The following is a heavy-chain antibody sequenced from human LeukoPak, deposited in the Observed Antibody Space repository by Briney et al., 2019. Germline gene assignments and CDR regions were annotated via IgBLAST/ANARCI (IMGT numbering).Heavy chain of an antibody. D-gene: IGHD3-3*01. J-gene: IGHJ4*02. CDR2: SNDSGST. Sequence: PSETLSLTCAVYGGSISGYYWSWIRQPPGRGLEWIGESNDSGSTNYTPSLKSRVTISLDTSKNQFSLRPRSVTAADTAVYYCARGKDDYDFWSGYPHWGQGTLVTVSS. CDR3: ARGKDDYDFWSGYPH. CDR1: GGSISGYY. V-gene: IGHV4-34*01.